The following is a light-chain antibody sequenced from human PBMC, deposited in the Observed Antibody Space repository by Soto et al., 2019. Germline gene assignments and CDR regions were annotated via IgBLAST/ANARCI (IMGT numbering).Light chain of an antibody. J-gene: IGLJ3*02. Sequence: QSALTQPASVSGSPGQSITISCTGTSGDVGGYNYVSWYQLDPGKAPKLIIYEVNNRPSGVSNRFSGSKSGNTASLTISGLQAEDAADYYCTSYTSSGPWVFGRGTKLTVL. CDR3: TSYTSSGPWV. CDR2: EVN. CDR1: SGDVGGYNY. V-gene: IGLV2-14*01.